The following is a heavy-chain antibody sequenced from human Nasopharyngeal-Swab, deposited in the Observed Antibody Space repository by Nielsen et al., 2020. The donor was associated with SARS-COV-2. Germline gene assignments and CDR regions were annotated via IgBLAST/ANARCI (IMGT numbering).Heavy chain of an antibody. Sequence: GESLKISCAVSGFTFSSYAMSWVRQAPGKGLEWVSALSGSGGSTYYADSVKGRFTISRDNSKNTLYLQMNSLRAEDTAVYYCAKARQAYYYGSGSYHDYWGQGTLVTVSS. V-gene: IGHV3-23*01. CDR2: LSGSGGST. D-gene: IGHD3-10*01. CDR1: GFTFSSYA. CDR3: AKARQAYYYGSGSYHDY. J-gene: IGHJ4*02.